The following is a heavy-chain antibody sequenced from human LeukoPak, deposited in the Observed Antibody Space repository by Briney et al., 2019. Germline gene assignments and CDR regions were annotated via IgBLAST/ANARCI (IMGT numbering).Heavy chain of an antibody. J-gene: IGHJ4*02. CDR2: IYYSGST. CDR3: ARGGWGTPTFDS. CDR1: GDSLSSGTYY. Sequence: SETLSLTCTVSGDSLSSGTYYSSWVRQPPGKGLEWIGYIYYSGSTNYNPSLKSRVTISVDTSKNQFSLKLSSVNAADTAVYYCARGGWGTPTFDSWGQGTLVTVSA. D-gene: IGHD7-27*01. V-gene: IGHV4-61*01.